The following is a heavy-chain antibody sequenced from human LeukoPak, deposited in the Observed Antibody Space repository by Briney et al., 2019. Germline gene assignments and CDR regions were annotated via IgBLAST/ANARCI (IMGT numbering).Heavy chain of an antibody. Sequence: SETLSLTCTVSGGSISSYYWSWIRIRQPAGKGLEWIGRIHSSGNTNYNPSLKGRVTMSVDTSKNQFSLSLTSVTAADTAVYYCARQIHSSSSVDDAFDIWGQGTMVTVSS. CDR1: GGSISSYY. CDR2: IHSSGNT. V-gene: IGHV4-4*07. D-gene: IGHD6-6*01. CDR3: ARQIHSSSSVDDAFDI. J-gene: IGHJ3*02.